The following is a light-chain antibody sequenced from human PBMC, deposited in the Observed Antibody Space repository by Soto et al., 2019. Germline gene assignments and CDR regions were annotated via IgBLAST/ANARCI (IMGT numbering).Light chain of an antibody. J-gene: IGKJ4*01. CDR2: AAS. V-gene: IGKV1-5*01. CDR3: QQYYSYPLT. CDR1: QSISSW. Sequence: DLQMTQSPSTLSASGGDRVTITCRASQSISSWLAWYQQKPGKAPKLLIYAASTLQSGVPSRFSGSGSGPDFTLTISCLQSEDFATYYCQQYYSYPLTFGGGTKVDIK.